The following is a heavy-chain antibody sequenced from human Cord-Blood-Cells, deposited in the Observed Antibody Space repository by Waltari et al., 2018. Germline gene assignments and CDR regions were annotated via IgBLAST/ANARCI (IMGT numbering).Heavy chain of an antibody. CDR1: GGSISSGDYT. Sequence: QVQLQESGPGLVQPSQTLSLTCTVSGGSISSGDYTWSWISQPPGKGLEWIGYIYYSGSTYYNPSLKSRVTISVDTSKNQFSLKLSSVTAADTAVYYCASKSVVADAFDIWGQGTMVTVSS. V-gene: IGHV4-30-4*08. D-gene: IGHD5-12*01. J-gene: IGHJ3*02. CDR3: ASKSVVADAFDI. CDR2: IYYSGST.